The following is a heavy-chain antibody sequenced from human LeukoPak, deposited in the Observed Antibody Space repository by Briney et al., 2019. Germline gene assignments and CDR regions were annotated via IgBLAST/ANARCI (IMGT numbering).Heavy chain of an antibody. J-gene: IGHJ3*02. CDR2: IYYSGST. D-gene: IGHD3-16*01. CDR1: GGSISSGGYY. CDR3: ARGPRLGWPDAFDI. Sequence: SETLSLTCTVSGGSISSGGYYWSWIRQHPGKGLEWIGYIYYSGSTYYNPSLKSRVTISVDTSKNQFSLKLSSVTAADTAVYYCARGPRLGWPDAFDIWGQGTMVTVSS. V-gene: IGHV4-31*03.